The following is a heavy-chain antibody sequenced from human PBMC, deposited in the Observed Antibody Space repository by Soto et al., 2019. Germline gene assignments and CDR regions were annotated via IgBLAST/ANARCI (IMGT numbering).Heavy chain of an antibody. D-gene: IGHD6-19*01. V-gene: IGHV3-30-3*01. CDR3: ARIEAEQWLVQNYYGMDV. CDR2: ISYDGSNK. J-gene: IGHJ6*02. Sequence: PGGSLRLSCAASGFTFSSYAMHWVRQAPGKGLEWVAVISYDGSNKYYADSVKGRFTISRDNSKNTLYLQMNSLRAEDTAVYYCARIEAEQWLVQNYYGMDVWGQGT. CDR1: GFTFSSYA.